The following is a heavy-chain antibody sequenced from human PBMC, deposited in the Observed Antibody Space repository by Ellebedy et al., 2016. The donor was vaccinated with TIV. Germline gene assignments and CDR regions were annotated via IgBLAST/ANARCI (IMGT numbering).Heavy chain of an antibody. J-gene: IGHJ6*02. Sequence: GGSLRLSCAASGFIVSTSFMGWVRQAPGKGREWVSVIYTGTDTYYADSVKGRFTISRDDYKNTLYLQMSNLRAEDKAVYYCTRDPPMNAGYDMDVWGQGTTVTVSS. CDR1: GFIVSTSF. CDR3: TRDPPMNAGYDMDV. D-gene: IGHD3-22*01. CDR2: IYTGTDT. V-gene: IGHV3-53*01.